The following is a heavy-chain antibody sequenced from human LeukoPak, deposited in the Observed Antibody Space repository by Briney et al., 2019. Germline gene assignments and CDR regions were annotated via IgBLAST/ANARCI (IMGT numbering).Heavy chain of an antibody. CDR3: ARLYRSAYSSGFY. D-gene: IGHD3-22*01. V-gene: IGHV4-39*01. CDR1: GGSISSSSYY. Sequence: SETLSLTCAVSGGSISSSSYYWGWIRQPPGKGLEWIGSIYYSGSTYYNPSLKSRVTISVDTSKNQFSLKLGSVTAADTAVYYCARLYRSAYSSGFYWGQGTLVTVSS. J-gene: IGHJ4*02. CDR2: IYYSGST.